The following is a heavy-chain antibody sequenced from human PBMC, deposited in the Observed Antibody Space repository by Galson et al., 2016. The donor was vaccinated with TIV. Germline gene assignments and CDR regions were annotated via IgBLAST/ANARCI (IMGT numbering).Heavy chain of an antibody. V-gene: IGHV4-4*07. CDR3: ARTRLPATTGAFDI. J-gene: IGHJ3*02. Sequence: TLSLTCTVSGGSITGYYWSWIRQPAGKGLEWIGRIYTSGSTKYNPSLKGRVSMSVDTSKNQLSLKVNSVTAADTAMYYCARTRLPATTGAFDIWGQGTMVTVSS. D-gene: IGHD1-1*01. CDR2: IYTSGST. CDR1: GGSITGYY.